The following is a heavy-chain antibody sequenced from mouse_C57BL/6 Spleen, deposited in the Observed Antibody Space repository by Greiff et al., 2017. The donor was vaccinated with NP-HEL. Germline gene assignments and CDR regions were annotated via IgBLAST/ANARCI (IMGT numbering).Heavy chain of an antibody. Sequence: VQLQQSGPELVKPGASVKISCKASGYTFTDYYMNWVKQSHGKSLEWIGDINPNNGGTSYNQKFKGKATLTVDKSSSTAYMELRSLTSEDSAVYCCASPLDGYYIDYWGQGTTLTVSS. J-gene: IGHJ2*01. D-gene: IGHD2-3*01. V-gene: IGHV1-26*01. CDR1: GYTFTDYY. CDR2: INPNNGGT. CDR3: ASPLDGYYIDY.